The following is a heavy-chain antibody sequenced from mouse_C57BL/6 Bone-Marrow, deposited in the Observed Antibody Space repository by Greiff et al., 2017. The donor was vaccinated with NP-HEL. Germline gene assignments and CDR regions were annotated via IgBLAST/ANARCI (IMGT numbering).Heavy chain of an antibody. J-gene: IGHJ1*03. D-gene: IGHD1-1*01. CDR3: ARSPYYYGSSHWYFDV. CDR1: GYTFTSYW. CDR2: IDPSDSYT. V-gene: IGHV1-59*01. Sequence: QVQLQQPGAELVRPGTSVKLSCKASGYTFTSYWMHWVKQRPGQGLEWIGVIDPSDSYTNYNQKFKGKATLTVDTSSSTAYMQLSSLTSEDSAVHYCARSPYYYGSSHWYFDVWGTGTTVTVSS.